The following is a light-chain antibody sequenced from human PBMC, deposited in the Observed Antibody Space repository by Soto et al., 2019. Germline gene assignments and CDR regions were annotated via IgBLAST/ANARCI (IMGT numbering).Light chain of an antibody. CDR1: QSLVHSGGITY. Sequence: DVVMTQSPLSLPVTLGQPASISCRSSQSLVHSGGITYLDWFQQRPGQSPRRLIYHISNRDSGGPDRFSGSGSGTDFTLKISRVEAEDVGVYYCVQGTHWPYTVGQGTKVEIK. V-gene: IGKV2-30*02. CDR3: VQGTHWPYT. J-gene: IGKJ2*01. CDR2: HIS.